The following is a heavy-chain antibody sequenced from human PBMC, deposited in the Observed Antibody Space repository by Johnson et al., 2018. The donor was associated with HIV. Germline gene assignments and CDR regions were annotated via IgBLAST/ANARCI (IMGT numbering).Heavy chain of an antibody. D-gene: IGHD7-27*01. Sequence: QVQLVESGGGVVQPGRSLRLSCGASGFSFNNYAMHWVRQAPGKGLEWVAVIGYDGSNKYYADSVKGRFTISRDNSKNTLYLQMNSLRAEDTAVYYCAKDLGTGDDAFDIWGQGTMVTVSS. CDR3: AKDLGTGDDAFDI. J-gene: IGHJ3*02. V-gene: IGHV3-33*06. CDR2: IGYDGSNK. CDR1: GFSFNNYA.